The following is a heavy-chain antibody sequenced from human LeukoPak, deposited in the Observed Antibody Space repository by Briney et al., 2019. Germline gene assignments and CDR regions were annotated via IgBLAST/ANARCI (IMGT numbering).Heavy chain of an antibody. Sequence: SVKVSCKASGGTFSSHAISWVRQAPGQGLEWMGGIIPIFGTANYAQKFQGRVTITADESTSTAYMELRSLRSDDTAVYYCARRGLTNEDTYCNSTGCYIASGDWFDPWGQGTLVTVSS. CDR1: GGTFSSHA. D-gene: IGHD2-2*02. CDR3: ARRGLTNEDTYCNSTGCYIASGDWFDP. J-gene: IGHJ5*02. V-gene: IGHV1-69*13. CDR2: IIPIFGTA.